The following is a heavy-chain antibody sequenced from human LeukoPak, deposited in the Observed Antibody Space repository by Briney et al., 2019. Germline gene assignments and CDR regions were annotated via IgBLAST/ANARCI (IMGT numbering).Heavy chain of an antibody. J-gene: IGHJ4*02. D-gene: IGHD3-9*01. Sequence: GESLKISCKGSGYSFTRYWIGWVRQMPGKGLESMGIINPGNSDTKYSPSFEGQVTISVDKSISTAYLQWSGLRASDTAMYYCARRTYDVLTGYSSPFDYWGQGTLVTVSS. CDR2: INPGNSDT. V-gene: IGHV5-51*01. CDR1: GYSFTRYW. CDR3: ARRTYDVLTGYSSPFDY.